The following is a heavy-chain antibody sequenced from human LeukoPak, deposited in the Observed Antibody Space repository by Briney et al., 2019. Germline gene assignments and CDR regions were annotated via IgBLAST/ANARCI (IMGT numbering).Heavy chain of an antibody. V-gene: IGHV1-18*04. D-gene: IGHD3-10*01. CDR1: DYAFTSYG. CDR2: ISAYNGNT. Sequence: ASVKVSCKASDYAFTSYGISWVRQAPGQGLEWMGWISAYNGNTNYAQKLQGRVTMTTDTSTSTAYMELRSLRSDDTAVYYCAFMVRGAHKQYYFDYWGQGTLVTVSS. CDR3: AFMVRGAHKQYYFDY. J-gene: IGHJ4*02.